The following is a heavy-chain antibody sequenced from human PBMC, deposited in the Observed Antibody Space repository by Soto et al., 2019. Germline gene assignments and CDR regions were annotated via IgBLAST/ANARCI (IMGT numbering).Heavy chain of an antibody. J-gene: IGHJ5*01. CDR2: VSGNNGAS. CDR3: VRDQKYFRVNGNWFDS. V-gene: IGHV1-18*04. CDR1: GYTSADLG. D-gene: IGHD2-2*01. Sequence: RASVKVSCKASGYTSADLGISWVRQAPGQGLEWMGWVSGNNGASNPAPKVQGRITMTLDTSTGVSYMALRSLRSDDTAIYYCVRDQKYFRVNGNWFDSWGQGTLVTVS.